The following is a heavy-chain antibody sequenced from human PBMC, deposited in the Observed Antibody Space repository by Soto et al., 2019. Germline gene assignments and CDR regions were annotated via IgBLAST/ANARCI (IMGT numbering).Heavy chain of an antibody. D-gene: IGHD2-2*01. CDR3: AKFYRVSIMCPVPAAKSTGGFEI. CDR1: GFSFSSYA. V-gene: IGHV3-23*01. CDR2: ISGSGVST. Sequence: EPQLLESGGGLGHPGGSLRLSCAASGFSFSSYAMSWVRQAPLKGVEWVAAISGSGVSTYYADSVRGGSTISRDNSKNTVTMHMNSMRAKDTAVYHCAKFYRVSIMCPVPAAKSTGGFEIWGQGTLVTVS. J-gene: IGHJ3*02.